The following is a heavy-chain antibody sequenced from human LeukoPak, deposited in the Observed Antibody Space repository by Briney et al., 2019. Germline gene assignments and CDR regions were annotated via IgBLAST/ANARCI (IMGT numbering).Heavy chain of an antibody. CDR3: AKDYGANTYYWYFDL. J-gene: IGHJ2*01. CDR2: ISYDGSNK. V-gene: IGHV3-30*18. CDR1: GFTFSSYG. Sequence: GGSLRLSCAASGFTFSSYGMHWVRQAPGKGLEWVAVISYDGSNKYYADSVKGRFTISRDNSKNTLYLQMNSLRAEDTAVYYCAKDYGANTYYWYFDLWGRGTLVTVSS. D-gene: IGHD2/OR15-2a*01.